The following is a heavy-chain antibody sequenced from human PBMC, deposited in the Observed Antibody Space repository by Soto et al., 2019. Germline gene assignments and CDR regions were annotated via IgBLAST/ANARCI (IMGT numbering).Heavy chain of an antibody. D-gene: IGHD2-2*02. CDR1: GYTFTSYG. CDR3: ARVGSGIVVVPAAIGLDY. J-gene: IGHJ4*02. Sequence: ASVKVSCKASGYTFTSYGISWVRQAPGQGLEWMGWISAYNGNTNYAQKLQGRVTMTTDTSTSTAYMELRSLRSDDTAVYYCARVGSGIVVVPAAIGLDYWGQGTLVTVSS. V-gene: IGHV1-18*01. CDR2: ISAYNGNT.